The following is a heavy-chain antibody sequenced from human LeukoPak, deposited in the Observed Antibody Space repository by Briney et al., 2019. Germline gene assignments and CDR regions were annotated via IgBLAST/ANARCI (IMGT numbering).Heavy chain of an antibody. CDR2: ISAYNGNT. J-gene: IGHJ4*02. CDR3: ARDSRQWLDGGFDY. CDR1: GYTFTSCG. D-gene: IGHD6-19*01. Sequence: ASVKVSCKASGYTFTSCGISWVRQAPGQGLEWMGWISAYNGNTNYAQKLQGRVTMTTDTSTSTAYMELRSLRSDDTAVYYCARDSRQWLDGGFDYWGQGTLVTVSS. V-gene: IGHV1-18*01.